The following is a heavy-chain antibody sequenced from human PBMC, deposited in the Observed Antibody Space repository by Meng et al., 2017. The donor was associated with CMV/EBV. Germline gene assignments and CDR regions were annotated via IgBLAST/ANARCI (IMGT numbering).Heavy chain of an antibody. Sequence: SQTLSLTCAISGDRVSSHSAAWNWIRQSPSRGLEWLGRTYYRSKWYNDYAVSVKSRITINPDTSKNQFSLQLNSVTPEDTAVYYCARAGGYSSSWYFDYWGQGTLVTVSS. CDR2: TYYRSKWYN. V-gene: IGHV6-1*01. CDR3: ARAGGYSSSWYFDY. CDR1: GDRVSSHSAA. D-gene: IGHD6-13*01. J-gene: IGHJ4*02.